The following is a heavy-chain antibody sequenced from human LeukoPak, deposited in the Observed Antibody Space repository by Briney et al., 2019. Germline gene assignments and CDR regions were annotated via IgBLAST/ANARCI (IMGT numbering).Heavy chain of an antibody. J-gene: IGHJ4*02. V-gene: IGHV1-46*01. D-gene: IGHD4-23*01. CDR3: ARDRRYGGNYPLDY. CDR1: GYTFSSYY. CDR2: INPSGGGT. Sequence: ASVKVSCNASGYTFSSYYMHWVRQAPGQGLEWMGIINPSGGGTNYAQKFQGRVTMTRDTSTTTVYMELSSLRSEDTAIYYCARDRRYGGNYPLDYWGQGTLVTVSS.